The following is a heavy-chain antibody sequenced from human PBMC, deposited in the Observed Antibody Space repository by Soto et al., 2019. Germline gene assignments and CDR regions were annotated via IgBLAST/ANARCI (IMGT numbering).Heavy chain of an antibody. Sequence: EVQLVESGGGLVQPGRSLRLSCAASGFTFDDYAMHWVRQAPGKGLXWVSGISWNSGSIGYADSVKGRFTISRDNAKNSLYLQMNSLRAEDTALYYCAKGTGYSSGWYNDAFDIWGQGTMVTVSS. CDR1: GFTFDDYA. V-gene: IGHV3-9*01. J-gene: IGHJ3*02. CDR3: AKGTGYSSGWYNDAFDI. CDR2: ISWNSGSI. D-gene: IGHD6-19*01.